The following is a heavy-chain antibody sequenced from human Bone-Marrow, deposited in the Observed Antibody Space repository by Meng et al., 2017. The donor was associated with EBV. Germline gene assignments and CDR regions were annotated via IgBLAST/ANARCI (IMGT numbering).Heavy chain of an antibody. J-gene: IGHJ5*02. CDR3: VRSFYDEYPA. D-gene: IGHD3-3*01. V-gene: IGHV3-13*01. CDR2: IGTAGDT. CDR1: GFTFTRSD. Sequence: GRWVEAGGGLNQPGGSLRVSWAAPGFTFTRSDMHWVRQATGKGLEWVSGIGTAGDTYSPDSMKGRFTISREDANNSLYLQMNSLRVGDTAMYYCVRSFYDEYPAWGQGTLVTVSS.